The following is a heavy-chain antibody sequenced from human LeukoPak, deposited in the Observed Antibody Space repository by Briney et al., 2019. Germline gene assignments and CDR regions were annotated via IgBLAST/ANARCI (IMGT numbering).Heavy chain of an antibody. CDR3: ARGPYCSGDTCYSQYFDY. CDR1: GYTFTSYG. V-gene: IGHV1-18*01. Sequence: ASVKVSCKASGYTFTSYGISWVRQAPGQGLEWMGWISTYNGNTNYAQKIQGRVTMTTDTSTSTAYMELRSLRSDDTAVYYCARGPYCSGDTCYSQYFDYWGQGTHVTVSS. J-gene: IGHJ4*02. CDR2: ISTYNGNT. D-gene: IGHD2-15*01.